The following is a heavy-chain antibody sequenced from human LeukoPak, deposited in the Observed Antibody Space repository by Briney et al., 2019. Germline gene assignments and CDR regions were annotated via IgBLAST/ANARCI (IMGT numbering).Heavy chain of an antibody. Sequence: GRSLRLSCAASGFTFDDYAMHWVRQAPGKGLEWVSGISWNSGSIGYADSVKGRFTISRDNAKNSLYLQMNSLRAEDTALYYCAKDSGLGYYYDSSGNFDYWGQGTLVTVSS. CDR3: AKDSGLGYYYDSSGNFDY. CDR2: ISWNSGSI. J-gene: IGHJ4*02. D-gene: IGHD3-22*01. V-gene: IGHV3-9*01. CDR1: GFTFDDYA.